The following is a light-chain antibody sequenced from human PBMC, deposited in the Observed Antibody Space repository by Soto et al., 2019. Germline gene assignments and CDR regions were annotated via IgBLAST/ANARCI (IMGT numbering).Light chain of an antibody. Sequence: DIQMTQSPSSLSASVGDAVSLTCRASRSISNYLNWYQQKPGRAPKLLISGASSLQRGVPSRFSGSGSGTTFTLTITSLQPDDFAIYFCQQSYTAPYTSGPGTKVEIK. CDR2: GAS. J-gene: IGKJ3*01. V-gene: IGKV1-39*01. CDR1: RSISNY. CDR3: QQSYTAPYT.